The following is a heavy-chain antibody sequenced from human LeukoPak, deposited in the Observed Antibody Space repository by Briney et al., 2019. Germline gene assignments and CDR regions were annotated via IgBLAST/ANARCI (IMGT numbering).Heavy chain of an antibody. D-gene: IGHD6-19*01. CDR3: ASSEVAVAGTGGY. CDR1: GYTFTSYA. J-gene: IGHJ4*02. CDR2: INTNTGNP. V-gene: IGHV7-4-1*01. Sequence: ASVKVSCKASGYTFTSYAMNWVRQAPGQGLEWMGWINTNTGNPTYAQGFTGRFAFSLDTSVSTAYLQICSLKAEDTAVYYCASSEVAVAGTGGYWGQGTLVTVSS.